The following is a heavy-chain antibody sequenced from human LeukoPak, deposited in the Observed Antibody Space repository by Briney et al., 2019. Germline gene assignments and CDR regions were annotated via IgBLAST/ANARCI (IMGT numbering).Heavy chain of an antibody. V-gene: IGHV4-39*01. J-gene: IGHJ4*02. CDR1: GGSISSSSYY. CDR2: IYYSGST. Sequence: SETLSLTCTVSGGSISSSSYYWGWIRQPPGKGLEWIGSIYYSGSTYYNPSLKSRVTISVDTSKNQFSLKLSSVTAADTAVYYCARLGEMATIFDYWGQGTLVTVSS. D-gene: IGHD5-24*01. CDR3: ARLGEMATIFDY.